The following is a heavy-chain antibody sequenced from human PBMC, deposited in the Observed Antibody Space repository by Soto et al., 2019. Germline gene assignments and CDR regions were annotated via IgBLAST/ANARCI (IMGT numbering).Heavy chain of an antibody. V-gene: IGHV3-9*01. Sequence: EVQLVESGGGLVQPGRSLRLSCVGSGFDFDDHAMSWVRQAPGKGLEWVSGISWNGAFTGYANSVRGRFTISRDDAKNSLFLQRNSLRPEDTAFYYCTRDIFRTITTVDFWGQGTLVTVSS. J-gene: IGHJ4*02. CDR2: ISWNGAFT. CDR1: GFDFDDHA. D-gene: IGHD4-4*01. CDR3: TRDIFRTITTVDF.